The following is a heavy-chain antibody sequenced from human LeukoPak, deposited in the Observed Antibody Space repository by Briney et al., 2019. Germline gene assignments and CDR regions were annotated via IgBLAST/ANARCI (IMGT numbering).Heavy chain of an antibody. CDR1: GDFISSRSSY. CDR3: ARYLAYSSWP. J-gene: IGHJ5*02. V-gene: IGHV4-39*01. D-gene: IGHD2-21*01. Sequence: SETLSLLCTVSGDFISSRSSYGGWIRQPPGKGLEWIGTIYYSGSTYYNPSLKSRVTISVDKSKNHFSLKLSSVTAADTAVYYCARYLAYSSWPWGQGTLVTVSS. CDR2: IYYSGST.